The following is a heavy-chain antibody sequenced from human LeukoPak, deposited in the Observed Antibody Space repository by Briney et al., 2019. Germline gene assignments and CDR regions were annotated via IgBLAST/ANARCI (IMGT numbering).Heavy chain of an antibody. CDR2: MNPNSGNT. J-gene: IGHJ6*03. Sequence: ASVKVSCKASGYTFTSYDINWVRQPTGQGLEWMGWMNPNSGNTGYAQKFQGRVTMTRNTSISTAYMELSSLRSEETAVYYCARGPSLGSSSWYGGYYYYYMDVWGKGTTVTISS. D-gene: IGHD6-13*01. CDR1: GYTFTSYD. V-gene: IGHV1-8*01. CDR3: ARGPSLGSSSWYGGYYYYYMDV.